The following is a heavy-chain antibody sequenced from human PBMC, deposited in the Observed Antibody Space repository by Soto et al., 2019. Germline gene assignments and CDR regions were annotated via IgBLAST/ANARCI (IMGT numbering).Heavy chain of an antibody. D-gene: IGHD3-22*01. CDR1: GGTFSSYA. V-gene: IGHV1-69*01. CDR3: ARSSGSGYYYYYYGMDV. CDR2: IIPIFGTA. J-gene: IGHJ6*02. Sequence: QAQLVQSGAEVKKPGSSVKVSCKASGGTFSSYAISWVRQAPGQGLEWMGGIIPIFGTANYAQKFQGRVTITADESTSTAYMELSSLRSEDTAVYYCARSSGSGYYYYYYGMDVWGQGTTVTVSS.